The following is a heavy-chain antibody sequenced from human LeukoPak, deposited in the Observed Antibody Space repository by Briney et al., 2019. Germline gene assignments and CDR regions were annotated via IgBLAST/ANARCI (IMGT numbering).Heavy chain of an antibody. D-gene: IGHD3-9*01. J-gene: IGHJ4*02. CDR2: IYYNGAT. CDR1: GGSIGSNY. V-gene: IGHV4-59*08. CDR3: ARGPDDWFPDY. Sequence: SETLSLTCTVSGGSIGSNYWTWIRQPPGKGLEYIGYIYYNGATNYNPSLKSRVTISVDTPKNQFSLKLSSVTAADTAVYYCARGPDDWFPDYWGQGTLVTVSS.